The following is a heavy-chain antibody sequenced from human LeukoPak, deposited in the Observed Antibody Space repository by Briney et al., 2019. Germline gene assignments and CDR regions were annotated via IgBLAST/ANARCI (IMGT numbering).Heavy chain of an antibody. D-gene: IGHD2-8*01. J-gene: IGHJ6*02. CDR1: GYTFTGYY. V-gene: IGHV1-2*06. CDR3: ARGLRLMVYATYGMDV. Sequence: ASVKVSCKASGYTFTGYYMHWVRQAPGQGLEWMGRINPNSGGTNYARKFQGRVTMTRDTSISTAYMELSRLRSDDTAVYYCARGLRLMVYATYGMDVWGQGTTVTVSS. CDR2: INPNSGGT.